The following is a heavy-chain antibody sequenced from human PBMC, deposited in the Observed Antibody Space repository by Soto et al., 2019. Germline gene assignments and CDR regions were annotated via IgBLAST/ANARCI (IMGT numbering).Heavy chain of an antibody. Sequence: TSETLSLTCTVSGDAIYIGGYYWTWIRQHPGKGLEWIGYIYHTGKTYYNPSLESRVTMSVDTSKNQFSLKLASVTAADTAVYYCARDYRNFDHWGLGTLVTVSS. V-gene: IGHV4-31*03. CDR2: IYHTGKT. CDR1: GDAIYIGGYY. J-gene: IGHJ4*02. CDR3: ARDYRNFDH.